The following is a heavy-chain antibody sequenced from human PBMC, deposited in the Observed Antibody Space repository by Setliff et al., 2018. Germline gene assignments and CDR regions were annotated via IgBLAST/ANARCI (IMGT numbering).Heavy chain of an antibody. CDR2: ISYSGTP. V-gene: IGHV4-39*01. CDR3: VRPGGTTVVARHFDY. Sequence: SEALSLTCTVSDDSFTSSRYYWGWIRQAPGSGLEWIGSISYSGTPYYNASVESRVTISIDTSRNQFSLELRSVTVADTATYYCVRPGGTTVVARHFDYWGSGILVTVSS. J-gene: IGHJ4*01. CDR1: DDSFTSSRYY. D-gene: IGHD2-15*01.